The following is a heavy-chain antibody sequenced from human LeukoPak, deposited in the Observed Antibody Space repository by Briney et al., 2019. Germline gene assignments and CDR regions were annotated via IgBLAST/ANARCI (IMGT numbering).Heavy chain of an antibody. CDR1: GYSFTSYC. Sequence: GESLKISSKASGYSFTSYCIGWVRQMPGKGLEWLGVIFPGDSDTSYSPSFQGQVTISADKSINHASLQWSSLKASDTAMYYCARRGCSSTSCYVGFDAFDIWGQGTMVTVSS. D-gene: IGHD2-2*01. J-gene: IGHJ3*02. V-gene: IGHV5-51*01. CDR2: IFPGDSDT. CDR3: ARRGCSSTSCYVGFDAFDI.